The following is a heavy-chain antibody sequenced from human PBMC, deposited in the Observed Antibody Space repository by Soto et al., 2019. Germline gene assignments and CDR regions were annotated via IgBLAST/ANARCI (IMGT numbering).Heavy chain of an antibody. Sequence: QEQLVQSGAEVKKPGSSVKVSCKASGGLFSSYPISWVRQVPGQGLEWMGGIIPVFQTAYYTQRFQGRVTIPGNEPTITASVVVVTLGSEDTAIYYCARGGSGYTRLNALWGQGPLVPVSA. J-gene: IGHJ4*02. CDR2: IIPVFQTA. D-gene: IGHD3-22*01. V-gene: IGHV1-69*01. CDR1: GGLFSSYP. CDR3: ARGGSGYTRLNAL.